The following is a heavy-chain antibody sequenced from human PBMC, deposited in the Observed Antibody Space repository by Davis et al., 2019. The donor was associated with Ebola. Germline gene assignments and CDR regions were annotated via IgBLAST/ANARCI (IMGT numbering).Heavy chain of an antibody. CDR3: ARDDFNWGFYFDY. CDR2: IIPIFGST. CDR1: GGSFSNYA. D-gene: IGHD7-27*01. J-gene: IGHJ4*02. Sequence: SVKVSCKASGGSFSNYAIDWVRQAPGQGLEWMGMIIPIFGSTKYAQKFQGRVTMTRDTSTNTVYMELSSLRSEDTAVYYCARDDFNWGFYFDYWGQGTLVTVSS. V-gene: IGHV1-69*05.